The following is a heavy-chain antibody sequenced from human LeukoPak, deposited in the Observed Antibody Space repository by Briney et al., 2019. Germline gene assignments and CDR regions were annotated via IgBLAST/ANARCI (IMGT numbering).Heavy chain of an antibody. V-gene: IGHV3-48*01. Sequence: GGSLRLSCAASGFTFSSHTMNWVREAPGKGLEWVSYISSSSSTRYYADSVKGRFTISRDNAKNSLYLQMNSLRAEDTAIYYCANGGNPTYLDNWGQGTLVTVSS. CDR3: ANGGNPTYLDN. CDR2: ISSSSSTR. J-gene: IGHJ4*02. CDR1: GFTFSSHT. D-gene: IGHD4-23*01.